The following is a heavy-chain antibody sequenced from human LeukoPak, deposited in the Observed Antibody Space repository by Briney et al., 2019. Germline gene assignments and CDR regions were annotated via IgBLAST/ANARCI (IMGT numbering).Heavy chain of an antibody. D-gene: IGHD1-26*01. V-gene: IGHV3-20*04. J-gene: IGHJ6*03. Sequence: PGGSLRLSCAASGFTFDDYGMSWVRQAPGKGLEWVSGINWNGGSTGYADSVKGRFTISRDHAKNSLYLQMNSLRAEDTALYYCARDEVGALDRDYYYYMDVWGKGTTVTVSS. CDR3: ARDEVGALDRDYYYYMDV. CDR1: GFTFDDYG. CDR2: INWNGGST.